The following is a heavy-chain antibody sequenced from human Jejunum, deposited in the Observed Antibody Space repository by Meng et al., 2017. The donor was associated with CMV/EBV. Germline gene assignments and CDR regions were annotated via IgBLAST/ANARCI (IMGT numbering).Heavy chain of an antibody. CDR1: GGSVSSASYL. D-gene: IGHD3-9*01. CDR2: MYSSGST. J-gene: IGHJ4*02. Sequence: HVQLQQSGPGLVKPSQTRSLTGIVSGGSVSSASYLWSWIRQPAGKGLEGIGSMYSSGSTYYNPSLKSRLTMSIDTSKNQFSLELSSVTAADTAVYYCARMTGTNYFNYWGQGTLVTVSS. CDR3: ARMTGTNYFNY. V-gene: IGHV4-61*02.